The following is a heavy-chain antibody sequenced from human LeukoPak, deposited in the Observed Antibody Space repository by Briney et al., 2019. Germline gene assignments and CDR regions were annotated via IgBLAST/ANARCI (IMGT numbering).Heavy chain of an antibody. CDR3: ARESVYCYGPFDP. CDR2: IYASGAA. Sequence: PSETLSLTCTVSGDSISGNFYFWSWIRQTAGKGLEWIGRIYASGAASYNPSLKSRVTISVDTSKNQYFLKLKSVTAADTAVYYCARESVYCYGPFDPWGQGTRVIVSS. V-gene: IGHV4-61*02. D-gene: IGHD3-22*01. CDR1: GDSISGNFYF. J-gene: IGHJ5*02.